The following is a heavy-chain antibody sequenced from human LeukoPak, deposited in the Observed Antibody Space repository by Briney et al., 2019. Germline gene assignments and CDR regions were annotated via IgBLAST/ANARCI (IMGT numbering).Heavy chain of an antibody. CDR2: ISGSGGST. V-gene: IGHV3-23*01. D-gene: IGHD6-19*01. Sequence: GGSLRLSCAASGFTFSSYAMSWVRMAPGQGLEWVSVISGSGGSTYYAASVKGRFTISRDNSRNTLYLQMSSLRAEDTALYYCAKERFSGWYQCFDYWGQGTLVTVSS. CDR3: AKERFSGWYQCFDY. J-gene: IGHJ4*02. CDR1: GFTFSSYA.